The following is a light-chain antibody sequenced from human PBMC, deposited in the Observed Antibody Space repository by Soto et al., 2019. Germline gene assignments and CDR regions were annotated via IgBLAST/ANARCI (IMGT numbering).Light chain of an antibody. CDR1: QSVLYNFNNKKY. CDR3: QQYYSIPIT. CDR2: WAS. Sequence: DIVMTQSPDSLAVSLGERATINCKSSQSVLYNFNNKKYLARYQQKPGQPPKLLIYWASTRESGVPDRFSGSGSGTDFTLTIGSLQAEDVAVYYCQQYYSIPITFGQGTRLEIK. V-gene: IGKV4-1*01. J-gene: IGKJ5*01.